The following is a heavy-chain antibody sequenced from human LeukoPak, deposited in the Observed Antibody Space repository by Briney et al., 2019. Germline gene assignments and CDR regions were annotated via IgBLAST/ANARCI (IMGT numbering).Heavy chain of an antibody. Sequence: GGSLRLSCAASGFTFSSYGMHWVRLAPGKGLEWVAVISYDGSNKYYADSVKGRFTISRDNSKNTLYLQMNSLRAEDTAVYYCARTGYVWGSYHLDYWGQGTLVTVSS. CDR1: GFTFSSYG. J-gene: IGHJ4*02. CDR2: ISYDGSNK. D-gene: IGHD3-16*02. V-gene: IGHV3-30*03. CDR3: ARTGYVWGSYHLDY.